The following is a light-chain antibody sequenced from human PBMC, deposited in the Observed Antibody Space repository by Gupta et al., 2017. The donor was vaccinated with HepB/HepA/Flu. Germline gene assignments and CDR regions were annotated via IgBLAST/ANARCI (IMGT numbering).Light chain of an antibody. J-gene: IGKJ1*01. V-gene: IGKV1-39*01. CDR2: AAS. CDR1: QSISTY. CDR3: QQGHSAPRT. Sequence: DIQMTQSPSSLSASVGDRVTITCRASQSISTYLNWYQQKPGKAPKLLIYAASSLQSGVPSRFSGSGSGTDFTLSISMLQPEDFATYYCQQGHSAPRTFGQGTKVVIK.